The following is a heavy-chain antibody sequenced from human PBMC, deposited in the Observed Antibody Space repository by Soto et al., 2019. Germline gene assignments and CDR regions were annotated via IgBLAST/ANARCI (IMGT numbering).Heavy chain of an antibody. CDR3: AKIPIMTTVTHYFDN. D-gene: IGHD4-17*01. CDR1: GFTFSSYA. CDR2: INGGDGST. J-gene: IGHJ4*02. Sequence: EVQLLESGGGLVQPGGSLRLSCAASGFTFSSYAMSWVRQAPGKGLEWVSTINGGDGSTYYGDPVKGRFTISRDDSKNTMYLQMNSLRAEDTAVYYCAKIPIMTTVTHYFDNWGQGTLVTVSS. V-gene: IGHV3-23*01.